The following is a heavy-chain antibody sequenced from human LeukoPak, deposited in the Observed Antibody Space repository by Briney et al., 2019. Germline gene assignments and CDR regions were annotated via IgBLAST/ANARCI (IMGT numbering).Heavy chain of an antibody. CDR1: GGSISSSSYY. CDR2: IYYSGST. CDR3: ARGIRGLAPVILGKYYFDY. Sequence: PSETLSLTCTVSGGSISSSSYYWGWIRQPPGKGLEWIGSIYYSGSTYYNPSLKSRVTISVDTSKNQFSLKLSSVTAADTAVYYCARGIRGLAPVILGKYYFDYWGQGTLVTVSS. D-gene: IGHD3-3*02. J-gene: IGHJ4*02. V-gene: IGHV4-39*07.